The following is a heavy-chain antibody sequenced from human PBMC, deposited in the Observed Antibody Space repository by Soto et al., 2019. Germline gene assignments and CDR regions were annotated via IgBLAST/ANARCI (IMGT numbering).Heavy chain of an antibody. CDR2: INPNSGGT. J-gene: IGHJ3*02. CDR1: GYTFTGYY. Sequence: ASVKVSCKASGYTFTGYYMHWVRQAPGQGLEWIGWINPNSGGTNYAQKFQGWVTMTRDTSISTAYMELSRLRSDDTAVYYCATRSGSGWYWAFDIWGQGTMVTVSS. D-gene: IGHD6-19*01. V-gene: IGHV1-2*04. CDR3: ATRSGSGWYWAFDI.